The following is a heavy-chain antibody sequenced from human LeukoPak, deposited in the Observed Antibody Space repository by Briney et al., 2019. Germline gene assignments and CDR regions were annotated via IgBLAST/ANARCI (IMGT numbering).Heavy chain of an antibody. V-gene: IGHV3-53*01. D-gene: IGHD3-9*01. CDR3: ARGNHPSVFDWLSSGGAFDI. CDR2: IYSGGST. J-gene: IGHJ3*02. CDR1: GITVSSNY. Sequence: PGGSLRLSCAASGITVSSNYMSWVRQAPGKGLECVSVIYSGGSTYYADSVKGRFTISRDNSKNTLYLQMNSLRAEDTAVYYCARGNHPSVFDWLSSGGAFDIWGQGTMVTVSS.